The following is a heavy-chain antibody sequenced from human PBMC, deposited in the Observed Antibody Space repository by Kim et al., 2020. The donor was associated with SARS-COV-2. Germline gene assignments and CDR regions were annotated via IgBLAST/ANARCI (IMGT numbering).Heavy chain of an antibody. CDR2: INPSGGST. CDR3: ARDIRSRLRGEHIVVVTAIPDY. V-gene: IGHV1-46*01. Sequence: ASVKVSCKASGYTFTSYYMHWVRQAPGQGLEWMGIINPSGGSTSYAQKFQGRVTMTRDTSTSTVYMELSSLRSEDTAVYYCARDIRSRLRGEHIVVVTAIPDYWGQGTLVTVSS. CDR1: GYTFTSYY. D-gene: IGHD2-21*02. J-gene: IGHJ4*02.